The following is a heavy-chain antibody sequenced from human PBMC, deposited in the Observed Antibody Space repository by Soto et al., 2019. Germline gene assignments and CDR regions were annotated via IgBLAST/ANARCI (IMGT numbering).Heavy chain of an antibody. D-gene: IGHD3-10*01. CDR3: AKDKGGWFGD. Sequence: HPGGSLRLSCAASGFTFSSYGMHWVRQAPGKGLEWVAVISYDGSNKYYADSVKGRFTISRDNSKNTLYLQMNSLRAEDTAVYYCAKDKGGWFGDWGQGTTVTVSS. J-gene: IGHJ6*02. CDR2: ISYDGSNK. CDR1: GFTFSSYG. V-gene: IGHV3-30*18.